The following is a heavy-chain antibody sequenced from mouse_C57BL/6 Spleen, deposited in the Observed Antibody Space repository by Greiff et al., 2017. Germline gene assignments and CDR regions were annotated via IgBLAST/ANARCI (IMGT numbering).Heavy chain of an antibody. J-gene: IGHJ2*01. CDR2: IDPSDSYT. V-gene: IGHV1-59*01. CDR1: GYTFTSYW. D-gene: IGHD2-3*01. Sequence: VQLQQPGAELVRPGTSVKLSCKASGYTFTSYWMHWVKQRPGQGLEWIGVIDPSDSYTNYNQKFKGKATLTVDTSSSTAYMQLSSLTSEDSAVYYCARLGDGYYGYWGQGTTLTVSS. CDR3: ARLGDGYYGY.